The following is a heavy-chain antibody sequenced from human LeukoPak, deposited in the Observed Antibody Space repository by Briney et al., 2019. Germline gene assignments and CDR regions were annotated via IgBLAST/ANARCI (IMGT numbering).Heavy chain of an antibody. CDR1: GGSISSYY. Sequence: SETLSLTCTVVGGSISSYYWSWIRQPPGKGLEWIGFIYYSGSTYYNPSLKGRVTMSVDTSKNQVSLRLTSVTAADTAVYYCARDRSGNSGYWGQGTLVTVSS. CDR2: IYYSGST. J-gene: IGHJ4*02. CDR3: ARDRSGNSGY. D-gene: IGHD4-23*01. V-gene: IGHV4-59*01.